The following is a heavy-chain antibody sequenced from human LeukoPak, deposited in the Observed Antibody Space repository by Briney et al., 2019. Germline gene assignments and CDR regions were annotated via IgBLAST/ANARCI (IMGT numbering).Heavy chain of an antibody. CDR3: ARDRDGDQGY. J-gene: IGHJ4*02. Sequence: ASVKVSCKASGYTFTSYGISWVRQAPGQGLEWMGIINPSGGSTSYAQKFQGRVAMTRDTSTSTVYMELSSLRSEDTAVYYCARDRDGDQGYWGQGTLVTVSS. CDR2: INPSGGST. CDR1: GYTFTSYG. D-gene: IGHD4-17*01. V-gene: IGHV1-46*01.